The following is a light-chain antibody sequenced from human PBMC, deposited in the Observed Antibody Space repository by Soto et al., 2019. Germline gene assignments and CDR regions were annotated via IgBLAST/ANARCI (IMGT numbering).Light chain of an antibody. V-gene: IGKV3-20*01. J-gene: IGKJ4*01. CDR3: QQYGSSPPVT. CDR1: QSVSSY. CDR2: DAS. Sequence: EIVLTQSPVTLSLSPGERATLSCRASQSVSSYLAWYQQKPGQAPRLLIYDASIRATGIPARFSGSGSGTDFTLTISSLEPEDFAVYYCQQYGSSPPVTFGGGTKVDIK.